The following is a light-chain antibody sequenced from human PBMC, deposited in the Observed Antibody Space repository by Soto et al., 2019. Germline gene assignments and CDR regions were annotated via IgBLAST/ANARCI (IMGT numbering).Light chain of an antibody. CDR1: QNINSW. J-gene: IGKJ1*01. CDR3: QQYYLYWT. CDR2: KAS. V-gene: IGKV1-5*03. Sequence: DIQMTQSPSTLSASVGDRVTITCRASQNINSWLAWYQQKPGKAPKVLIYKASNLETAVPSRFSGSGSGTEFTLPISSLQPDDFATYYCQQYYLYWTFGQGTKVQIK.